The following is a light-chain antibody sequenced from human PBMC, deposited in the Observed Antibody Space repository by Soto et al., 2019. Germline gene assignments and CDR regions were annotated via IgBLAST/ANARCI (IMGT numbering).Light chain of an antibody. CDR3: ATWDSNLSVVI. J-gene: IGLJ2*01. CDR2: ENK. CDR1: NSNIGNNY. Sequence: QSVLTQSPSVSAAPGQKVSISCSGGNSNIGNNYVFWFQHSPGTAPRLLNYENKNRLSGIHDRFSGAKSGTSATLYITGLQTGDEGDYYCATWDSNLSVVIFGGGTKVAVL. V-gene: IGLV1-51*02.